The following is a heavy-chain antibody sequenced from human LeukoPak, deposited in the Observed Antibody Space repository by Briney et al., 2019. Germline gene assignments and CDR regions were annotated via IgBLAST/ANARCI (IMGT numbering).Heavy chain of an antibody. CDR2: ISSSSYT. CDR1: AIIFSTYN. J-gene: IGHJ4*02. Sequence: GGSLRLSCAASAIIFSTYNMNWVRRAPGKGLEWVSYISSSSYTNYADSVKGRFTISRDNAKNSLYLQMNSLRAEDTAVYYCARDLSGSYVDYWGQGTLVTVSS. V-gene: IGHV3-21*05. D-gene: IGHD1-26*01. CDR3: ARDLSGSYVDY.